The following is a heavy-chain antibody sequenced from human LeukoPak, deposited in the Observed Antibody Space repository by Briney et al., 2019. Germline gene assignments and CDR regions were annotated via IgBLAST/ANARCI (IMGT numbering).Heavy chain of an antibody. CDR3: ARQQWLVPPDY. CDR1: GGSISSYY. V-gene: IGHV4-59*01. Sequence: PSETLSLTCTVSGGSISSYYWSWIRQPPGKGLEWIGYIYYSGSTNYNPSLKSRVTISVDTSKNQFSPKLSSVTAADTAVYYCARQQWLVPPDYWGQGTLVTVSS. J-gene: IGHJ4*02. CDR2: IYYSGST. D-gene: IGHD6-19*01.